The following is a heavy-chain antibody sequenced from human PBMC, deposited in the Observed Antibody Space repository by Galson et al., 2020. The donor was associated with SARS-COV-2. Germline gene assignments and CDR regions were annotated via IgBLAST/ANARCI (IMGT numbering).Heavy chain of an antibody. Sequence: KIGESLKISCAASGFTFSSYSMNWVRQAPGKGLEWVSSISSSSSYIYYADSVKGRFTISRDNAKNSLYLQMNSLRAEDTAVYYCARTRPNYYDSSGYYPDAFDIWGQGTMVTVSS. CDR3: ARTRPNYYDSSGYYPDAFDI. D-gene: IGHD3-22*01. J-gene: IGHJ3*02. CDR2: ISSSSSYI. CDR1: GFTFSSYS. V-gene: IGHV3-21*01.